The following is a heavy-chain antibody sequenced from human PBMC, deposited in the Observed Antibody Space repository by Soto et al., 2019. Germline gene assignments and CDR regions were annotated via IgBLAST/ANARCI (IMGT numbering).Heavy chain of an antibody. Sequence: GGSLRLSCAASGFTFRNYNMNWVRQVPGKGLEWVSHISIGGRTIDYAESVKGRFTISRDDAENSLYLQMNSLRAEDTAVYYCARDNTKLGVAGTDYWGQGTLVTVSS. D-gene: IGHD6-19*01. V-gene: IGHV3-48*01. CDR3: ARDNTKLGVAGTDY. CDR2: ISIGGRTI. CDR1: GFTFRNYN. J-gene: IGHJ4*02.